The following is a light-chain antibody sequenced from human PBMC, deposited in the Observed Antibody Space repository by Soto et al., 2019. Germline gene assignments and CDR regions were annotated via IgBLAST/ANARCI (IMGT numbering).Light chain of an antibody. CDR1: HSVGSY. CDR2: GAS. J-gene: IGKJ1*01. V-gene: IGKV3-11*01. CDR3: HQYGDSPQT. Sequence: EIVLTQSPATLSLSPGERATLSCRASHSVGSYLAWYQQKPGQAPRLLITGASNRATGVADRFSGSGSGTDFTLTISRLEPEDFAVYYCHQYGDSPQTFGQGTKVEIK.